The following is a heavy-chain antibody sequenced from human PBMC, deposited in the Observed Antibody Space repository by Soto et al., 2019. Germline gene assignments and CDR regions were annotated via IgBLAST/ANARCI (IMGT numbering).Heavy chain of an antibody. Sequence: ELQLVESGGGLVQPGRSLRLSCAVSGFTFDDYAMHWVRQAPGKGLEWVSGLSWNGDYTGYADSVKGRFIISRDNTKNSLYLLLASLRSEDTALYYCGKGTRSSYYYGMDVWGQGTTVTVSS. CDR1: GFTFDDYA. V-gene: IGHV3-9*01. D-gene: IGHD6-6*01. J-gene: IGHJ6*02. CDR2: LSWNGDYT. CDR3: GKGTRSSYYYGMDV.